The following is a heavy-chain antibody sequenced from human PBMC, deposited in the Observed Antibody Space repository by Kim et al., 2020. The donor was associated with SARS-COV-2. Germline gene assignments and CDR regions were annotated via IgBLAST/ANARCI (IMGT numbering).Heavy chain of an antibody. V-gene: IGHV3-13*01. CDR3: ARGLLWFGERDAFDI. J-gene: IGHJ3*02. Sequence: GSVKGRFTISRENAKNSLYLQMNSLRAGDTAVYYCARGLLWFGERDAFDIWGQGTMVTVSS. D-gene: IGHD3-10*01.